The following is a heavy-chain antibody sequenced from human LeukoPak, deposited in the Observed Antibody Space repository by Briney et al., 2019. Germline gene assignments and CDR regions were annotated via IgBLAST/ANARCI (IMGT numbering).Heavy chain of an antibody. CDR3: ARWPLGVDGFGESRNYFDY. CDR2: ISYDGSNK. D-gene: IGHD3-10*01. CDR1: GFTFSSYG. J-gene: IGHJ4*02. V-gene: IGHV3-30*03. Sequence: GRSLRLSCAASGFTFSSYGMHWVRQAPGKGLEWVAVISYDGSNKYYADSVKGRFTISRDNSKNTLYLQMNSLRAEDTAVYYCARWPLGVDGFGESRNYFDYWGQGTLVTVSS.